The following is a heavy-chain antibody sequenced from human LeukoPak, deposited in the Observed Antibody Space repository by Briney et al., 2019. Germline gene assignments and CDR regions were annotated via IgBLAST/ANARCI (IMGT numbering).Heavy chain of an antibody. Sequence: GASVKVSCKASGYTFTTYIISWVRQAPGQGLEWVGWISAYNGNTNYAQKLQGRLTMTTDTSTSTAYMELRSLRSDDTAVYYCARGPANSWYNYYYYYMDVWGKGTTVTVSS. CDR2: ISAYNGNT. D-gene: IGHD6-13*01. J-gene: IGHJ6*03. CDR1: GYTFTTYI. V-gene: IGHV1-18*01. CDR3: ARGPANSWYNYYYYYMDV.